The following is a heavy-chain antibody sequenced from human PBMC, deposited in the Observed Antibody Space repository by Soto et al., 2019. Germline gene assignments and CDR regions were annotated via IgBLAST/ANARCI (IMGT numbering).Heavy chain of an antibody. J-gene: IGHJ5*02. Sequence: EVQLVQTXGDLIQPGGSLSLSCAASGFTVSDNYMSWVRQAPGKGLEWVSSFHPGGGTFSADSVKGRFSFSRDISKNTVYLQMNRLRLEDTAVYYCTRGLDQFKIRFDPWGQGTLGTVSS. CDR3: TRGLDQFKIRFDP. V-gene: IGHV3-53*02. CDR2: FHPGGGT. CDR1: GFTVSDNY.